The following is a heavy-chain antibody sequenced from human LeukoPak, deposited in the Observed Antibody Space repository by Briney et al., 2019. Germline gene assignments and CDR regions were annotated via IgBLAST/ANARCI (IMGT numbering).Heavy chain of an antibody. Sequence: SETLSLTCAVSGGSISSGGYSWSWIRQPPGKGLEWIGYIYHSGSTYYNPSLKSRVTISVDKSKNQFSLKLSSVTAADTAVYYCARGEYSSSRSFDYWGQGTLVTVSS. V-gene: IGHV4-30-2*01. CDR1: GGSISSGGYS. J-gene: IGHJ4*02. CDR2: IYHSGST. D-gene: IGHD6-6*01. CDR3: ARGEYSSSRSFDY.